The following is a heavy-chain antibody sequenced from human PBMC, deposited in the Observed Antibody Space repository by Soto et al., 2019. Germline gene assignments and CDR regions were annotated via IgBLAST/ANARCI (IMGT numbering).Heavy chain of an antibody. D-gene: IGHD3-3*01. CDR3: ARDLRRITIFGVVIKREYYYGMDV. CDR1: GYTFTSYS. V-gene: IGHV1-18*04. J-gene: IGHJ6*02. Sequence: ASVKVSCKASGYTFTSYSISWVRQAPGQGLEWMGWISAYNGNTNYAQKLQGRVTMTTDTSTSTAYMELGSLRSDDTAVYYCARDLRRITIFGVVIKREYYYGMDVWGQGTTVTVSS. CDR2: ISAYNGNT.